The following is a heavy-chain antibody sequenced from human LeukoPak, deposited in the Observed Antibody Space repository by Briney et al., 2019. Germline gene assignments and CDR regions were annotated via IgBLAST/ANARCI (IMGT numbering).Heavy chain of an antibody. Sequence: PGGSLRLSCAASGFTFSSYSMNWVRQAPGKGLVWVSRIHIDGTTTRYADSVKGRFTISRDNAKNTLYLQMNSLRAEDTAVYYRARAGYSTSSLAFDLWGQGTMVTVSS. CDR1: GFTFSSYS. D-gene: IGHD6-6*01. V-gene: IGHV3-74*01. CDR2: IHIDGTTT. CDR3: ARAGYSTSSLAFDL. J-gene: IGHJ3*01.